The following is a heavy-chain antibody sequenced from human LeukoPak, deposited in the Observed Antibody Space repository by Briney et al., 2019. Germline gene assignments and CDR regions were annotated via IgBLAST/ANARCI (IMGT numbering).Heavy chain of an antibody. J-gene: IGHJ6*02. D-gene: IGHD3-3*01. CDR2: IYYSGST. CDR1: GGSTSSGGYY. CDR3: ARDGTPIFGGMDV. Sequence: SETLSLTCIVSGGSTSSGGYYWSWIRQHSGKGLEWIGYIYYSGSTYYNPSLKSRVTISVDTSKNQFSLKLSSVTAADTAVYYCARDGTPIFGGMDVWGQGTTVTVSS. V-gene: IGHV4-31*03.